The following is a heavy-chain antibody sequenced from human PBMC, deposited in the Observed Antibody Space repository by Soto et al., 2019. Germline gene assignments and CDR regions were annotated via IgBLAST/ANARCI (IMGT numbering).Heavy chain of an antibody. V-gene: IGHV3-23*01. CDR1: GFTFSSYA. Sequence: GGSLRLSCAASGFTFSSYAMSWVRQAPGKGLEWVSAISGSGGSTYYADSVKGRFTISRDNSKNTLYLQMNSLRAEDAAVYYCAKDEEQLVGGFDYWGQGTLVTVSS. CDR3: AKDEEQLVGGFDY. CDR2: ISGSGGST. J-gene: IGHJ4*02. D-gene: IGHD6-6*01.